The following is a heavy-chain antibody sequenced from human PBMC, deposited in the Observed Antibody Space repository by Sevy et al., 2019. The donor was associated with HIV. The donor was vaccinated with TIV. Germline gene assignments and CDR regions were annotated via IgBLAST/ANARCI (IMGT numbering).Heavy chain of an antibody. V-gene: IGHV3-11*01. CDR3: ARDFKGSGNYYRTYYFDN. CDR1: GFTFSDYS. Sequence: EGSLRLSCAASGFTFSDYSMSWIRQAPGKELEWVSYISSSNTIYYADSVKGRFTISRDNAKNSLYLQMNSLRAEDTDVYYCARDFKGSGNYYRTYYFDNWGQGTLVTVSS. J-gene: IGHJ4*02. D-gene: IGHD3-10*01. CDR2: ISSSNTI.